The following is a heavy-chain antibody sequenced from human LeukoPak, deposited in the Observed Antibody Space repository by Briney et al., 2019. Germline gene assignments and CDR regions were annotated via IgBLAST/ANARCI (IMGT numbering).Heavy chain of an antibody. Sequence: SETLSLTCTVSGGSISSYYWSWIRQPPGKGLEWIGYIYYSGSTNYNPSLKSRVTISVDTSKNQFSLKLSSVTAADTAVYYCARVLASYGDYVVGYFDYWGQGTLVTVSS. D-gene: IGHD4-17*01. V-gene: IGHV4-59*01. CDR1: GGSISSYY. CDR2: IYYSGST. J-gene: IGHJ4*02. CDR3: ARVLASYGDYVVGYFDY.